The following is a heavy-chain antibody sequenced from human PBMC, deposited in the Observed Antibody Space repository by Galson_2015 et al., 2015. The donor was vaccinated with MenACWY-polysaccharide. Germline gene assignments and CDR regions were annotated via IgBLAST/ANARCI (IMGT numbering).Heavy chain of an antibody. D-gene: IGHD3-3*01. CDR1: GFTFRSYA. CDR3: AKDVGLVSVEWSNWFDP. Sequence: SLRLSCAASGFTFRSYAMHWVRQAPGKGLEWLAVISYDGNNNHYADSVQVRLTISRDNSKNTLYLPMNSLIPEDTAVYYCAKDVGLVSVEWSNWFDPWVQTTLVTVSS. V-gene: IGHV3-30-3*02. CDR2: ISYDGNNN. J-gene: IGHJ5*02.